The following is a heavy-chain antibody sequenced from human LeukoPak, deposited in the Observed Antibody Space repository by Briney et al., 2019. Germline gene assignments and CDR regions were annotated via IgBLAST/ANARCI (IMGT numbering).Heavy chain of an antibody. Sequence: PSETLSLTXTVSGGSISSYYWSWIRQPPGKGLEWIGYIYYSGSTNYNPSLKSRVTISVDTSKNQFSLKLSSVTAADTAVYYCARDSGSYLHLDYWGQGTLVTVSS. CDR3: ARDSGSYLHLDY. V-gene: IGHV4-59*01. J-gene: IGHJ4*02. CDR2: IYYSGST. D-gene: IGHD1-26*01. CDR1: GGSISSYY.